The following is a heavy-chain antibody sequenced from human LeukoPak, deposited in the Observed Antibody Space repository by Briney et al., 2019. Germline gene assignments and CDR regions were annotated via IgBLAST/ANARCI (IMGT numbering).Heavy chain of an antibody. J-gene: IGHJ4*02. D-gene: IGHD3-22*01. V-gene: IGHV3-21*04. CDR2: ISDSSSYT. Sequence: GGSLRLSCAASGFTFSSYSMNWFRRAQGKGRGWASSISDSSSYTYYADSVKGRFTSSRDNSKNTLYLQMNSLRAEDTAIYYCAKMNGRDTRYDTIDYWGQGTQVTVSS. CDR1: GFTFSSYS. CDR3: AKMNGRDTRYDTIDY.